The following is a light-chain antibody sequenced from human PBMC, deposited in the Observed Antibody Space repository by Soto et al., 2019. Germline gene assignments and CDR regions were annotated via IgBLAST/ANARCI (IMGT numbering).Light chain of an antibody. V-gene: IGLV2-23*01. Sequence: QSVLTQPASVSGSHGQSITISCTGTSSDVGSYNFVSWYQQHPGKAPKLIIYEGSKRPSGVSNRFSGSKSGNTASLTISGLQADDEADYYCCSYAGSSTYVFGSGTQLTVL. CDR3: CSYAGSSTYV. CDR2: EGS. J-gene: IGLJ7*01. CDR1: SSDVGSYNF.